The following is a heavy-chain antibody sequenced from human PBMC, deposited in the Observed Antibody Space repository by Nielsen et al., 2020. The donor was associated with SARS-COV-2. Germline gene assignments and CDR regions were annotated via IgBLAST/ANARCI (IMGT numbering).Heavy chain of an antibody. CDR2: ISTGSKTI. V-gene: IGHV3-48*01. J-gene: IGHJ4*02. D-gene: IGHD3/OR15-3a*01. Sequence: GESLKISCAASGFSVSSHDMNWVRQAPGKGLEWVSYISTGSKTIHYADSVKGRFTISRDNSKNTLYVQLNSLRAEDTAVYYCAREGTGTCNSSPCVDSWGQGTLVTVSS. CDR3: AREGTGTCNSSPCVDS. CDR1: GFSVSSHD.